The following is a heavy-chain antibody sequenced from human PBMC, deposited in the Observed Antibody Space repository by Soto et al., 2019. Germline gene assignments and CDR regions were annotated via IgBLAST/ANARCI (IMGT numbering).Heavy chain of an antibody. Sequence: QLQLVQSGAEVKEPGSSVKVSCQASGGTLSTYGVTWVRQAPGQGLEWMGGIIPVFGTTTYAQKFQGRVTISADESTNSAYLDVNSLRSEDTAVYFCARIGMPLVTAGWSDPWGQGTLVTVSS. CDR2: IIPVFGTT. CDR3: ARIGMPLVTAGWSDP. CDR1: GGTLSTYG. V-gene: IGHV1-69*01. D-gene: IGHD2-21*02. J-gene: IGHJ5*02.